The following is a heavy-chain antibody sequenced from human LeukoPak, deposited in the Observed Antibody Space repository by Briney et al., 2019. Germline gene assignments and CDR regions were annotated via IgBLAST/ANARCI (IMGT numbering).Heavy chain of an antibody. Sequence: GGSLRLSCAASGFTFSDYYMSWIRQAPGKGLEWVSYISSSGSTIYYAYSLKGRFTISRENAKNSLYLQMNSLRAEDTAVYYCASPYSGYDLVFDYWGKGTLVTVS. CDR3: ASPYSGYDLVFDY. CDR1: GFTFSDYY. J-gene: IGHJ4*02. D-gene: IGHD5-12*01. CDR2: ISSSGSTI. V-gene: IGHV3-11*04.